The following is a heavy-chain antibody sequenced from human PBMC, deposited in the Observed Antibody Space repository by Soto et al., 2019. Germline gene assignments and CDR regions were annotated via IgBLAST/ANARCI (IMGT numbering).Heavy chain of an antibody. CDR3: AAGGGLPRYY. J-gene: IGHJ4*02. CDR2: IYHSGST. D-gene: IGHD5-12*01. V-gene: IGHV4-59*12. Sequence: PSETLSLTCTVSGGSISNNYWTWIRQPPGKGLEWIGYIYHSGSTNYNPSLKSRVTISVDTSKNQFSLKLSSVTAADTAVYYCAAGGGLPRYYWGQGTLVTVSS. CDR1: GGSISNNY.